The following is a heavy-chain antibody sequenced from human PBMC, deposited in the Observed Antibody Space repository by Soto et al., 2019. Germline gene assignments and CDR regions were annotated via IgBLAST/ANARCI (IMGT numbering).Heavy chain of an antibody. CDR1: GFTFSSYA. D-gene: IGHD2-2*01. V-gene: IGHV3-33*01. CDR3: ARGGTPHVVPAAIGGVPLGY. Sequence: GVSLRLSCAASGFTFSSYAMSWVRQAPGKGLEWVAVIWYGGSNKYYADSVKGRFTISRDNSKNTLYLQMNSLRAEDTAVYYCARGGTPHVVPAAIGGVPLGYWGQGTLVTVSS. CDR2: IWYGGSNK. J-gene: IGHJ4*02.